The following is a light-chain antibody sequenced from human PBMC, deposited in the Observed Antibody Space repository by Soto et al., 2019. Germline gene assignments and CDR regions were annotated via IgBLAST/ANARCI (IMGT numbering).Light chain of an antibody. CDR2: GAS. CDR3: QQYNIWPPLYT. CDR1: QTVSDN. J-gene: IGKJ2*01. Sequence: EIVLTQSPAILSASPGERATLSCRASQTVSDNLAWYQQKPGQSPRLLIYGASTRSTDIPGRFSGSGSGTEFTLTISSLQSEDFAVYSCQQYNIWPPLYTFGQGPKL. V-gene: IGKV3-15*01.